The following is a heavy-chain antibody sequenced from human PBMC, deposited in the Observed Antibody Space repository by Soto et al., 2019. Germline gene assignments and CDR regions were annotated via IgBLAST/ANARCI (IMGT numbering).Heavy chain of an antibody. D-gene: IGHD3-22*01. J-gene: IGHJ4*02. Sequence: SETLSLTCTVSGGSISSSSYYWGWIRQPPGKGLEWIGSIYYSGSTYYNPSLKSRVTISLDTSKNQFSLKLSSVTAADTAVYYCASGPNYYDSSGFSKPFDYWGQGTLVTVSS. CDR2: IYYSGST. CDR1: GGSISSSSYY. CDR3: ASGPNYYDSSGFSKPFDY. V-gene: IGHV4-39*01.